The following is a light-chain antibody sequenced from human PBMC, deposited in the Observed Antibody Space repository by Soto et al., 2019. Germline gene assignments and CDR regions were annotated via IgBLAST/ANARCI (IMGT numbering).Light chain of an antibody. J-gene: IGKJ5*01. CDR3: QQYSTSPIT. CDR2: AAS. V-gene: IGKV3-20*01. Sequence: ETVLTQSPGTLSLSPGERATLSCRASQSSSSYLTWYQQRPVQPPGLLIYAASRRATGIPDRFSGSGSGTDFPLTISRLEPEDVAVYYCQQYSTSPITFGHGTRLEIK. CDR1: QSSSSY.